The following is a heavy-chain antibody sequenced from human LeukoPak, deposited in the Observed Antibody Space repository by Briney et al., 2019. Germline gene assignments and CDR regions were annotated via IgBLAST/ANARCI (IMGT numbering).Heavy chain of an antibody. V-gene: IGHV3-23*01. CDR1: GSTFSSYA. D-gene: IGHD3-10*01. Sequence: GGSLRLSCAASGSTFSSYAMSWVRQAPGKGLEWVSAISGSGGSTYYADSVKGRFTISRDNSKNTLYLQMNSLRAEDTAVYYCANSEFGELPSDYWGQGTLVTVSS. J-gene: IGHJ4*02. CDR3: ANSEFGELPSDY. CDR2: ISGSGGST.